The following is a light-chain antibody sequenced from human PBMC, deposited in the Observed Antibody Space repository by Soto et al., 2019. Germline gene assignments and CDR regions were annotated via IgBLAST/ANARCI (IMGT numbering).Light chain of an antibody. V-gene: IGLV1-44*01. Sequence: QSVLTQPPSASGTPGQRVTISCSGSSSNIGRNAVNWYQQLPGTAPQLLIFSNNERPSGVPDRFSGSKSGTSASLAISGLQSEDEADYYCTAWDDSLSGHVVFGGGTKLTVL. CDR3: TAWDDSLSGHVV. CDR2: SNN. CDR1: SSNIGRNA. J-gene: IGLJ2*01.